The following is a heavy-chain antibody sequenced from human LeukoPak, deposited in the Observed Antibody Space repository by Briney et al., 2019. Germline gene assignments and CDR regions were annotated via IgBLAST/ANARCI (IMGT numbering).Heavy chain of an antibody. CDR3: ARHGEAWAFDI. CDR2: IYYSRST. Sequence: TETLSLTCTVSGGSISSSSYYWGWIRQPPGKGLEWIGSIYYSRSTYYNPSLKSRVTISVDTSKNQFSLKLSSVTAADTAVYYCARHGEAWAFDIWGQGTMVTVSS. D-gene: IGHD3-10*01. V-gene: IGHV4-39*01. J-gene: IGHJ3*02. CDR1: GGSISSSSYY.